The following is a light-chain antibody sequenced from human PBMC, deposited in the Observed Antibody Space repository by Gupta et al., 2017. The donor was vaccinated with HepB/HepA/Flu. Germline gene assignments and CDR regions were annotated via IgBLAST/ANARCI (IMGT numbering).Light chain of an antibody. V-gene: IGLV1-40*01. J-gene: IGLJ2*01. CDR1: SSNIGAGYD. Sequence: QSVLTQPPSVSGAPGQRVTISCTGSSSNIGAGYDVHWYQQLPATAPKLLIYCNSNRPSGVPDRFSGSKSGASASLAITGLQAEDEADYYCQSYDSSLSGWVFGGGTKLTVL. CDR3: QSYDSSLSGWV. CDR2: CNS.